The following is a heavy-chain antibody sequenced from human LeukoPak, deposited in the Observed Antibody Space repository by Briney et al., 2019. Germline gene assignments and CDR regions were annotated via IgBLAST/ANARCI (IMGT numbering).Heavy chain of an antibody. CDR1: GFTFSSHA. D-gene: IGHD6-13*01. CDR2: ISGSGGST. J-gene: IGHJ4*02. CDR3: AKVTGNRSWYGIDY. V-gene: IGHV3-23*01. Sequence: GGSLRLSCAASGFTFSSHAMSWVRQAPGKGLEWVSAISGSGGSTYYADSVKGRFTISRDNSKNTLYLQMNSLRAEDTAVYYCAKVTGNRSWYGIDYWGQGTLVTVSS.